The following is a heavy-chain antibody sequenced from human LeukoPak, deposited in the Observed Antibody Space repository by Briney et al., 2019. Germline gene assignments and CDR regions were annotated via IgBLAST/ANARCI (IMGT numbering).Heavy chain of an antibody. D-gene: IGHD2-15*01. Sequence: SETLSLTCTVSGGSISGSSYYWGWIRQPPGKGLEWIGSIYYSGSTYYNPSLKSRVTISVDTSKNRFSLKLSSVTAADTAVYYCASYVVVVAATGYWGQGTLVTVSS. V-gene: IGHV4-39*01. CDR3: ASYVVVVAATGY. J-gene: IGHJ4*02. CDR2: IYYSGST. CDR1: GGSISGSSYY.